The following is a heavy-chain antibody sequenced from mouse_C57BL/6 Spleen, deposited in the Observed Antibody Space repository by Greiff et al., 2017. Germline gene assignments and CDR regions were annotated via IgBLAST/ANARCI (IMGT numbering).Heavy chain of an antibody. CDR1: GYAFTNYL. V-gene: IGHV1-54*01. CDR3: ARVTTVVVHYFDY. D-gene: IGHD1-1*01. CDR2: INPGSGGT. Sequence: VQLKESGAELVRPGTSVKVSCKASGYAFTNYLIEWVKQRPGKGLEWIGVINPGSGGTNYNEKFKGKATLTADKASSTAYMQLSSLTSEDSAVYFCARVTTVVVHYFDYWGQGTTLTVSS. J-gene: IGHJ2*01.